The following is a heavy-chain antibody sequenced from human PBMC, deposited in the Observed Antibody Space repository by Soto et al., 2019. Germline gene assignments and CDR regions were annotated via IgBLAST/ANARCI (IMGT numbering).Heavy chain of an antibody. V-gene: IGHV3-23*01. CDR3: AKTQTFNGYYGGFDA. CDR1: GFSFAGYA. CDR2: ISGGGGST. D-gene: IGHD3-3*01. Sequence: EVQLWESGGGFVQPGGSLRLSCAATGFSFAGYALTWVRQAPGKGLEWLSAISGGGGSTYYSDSVRGRFYISRDVSGNRIYLQLNRLTAGDTATDYCAKTQTFNGYYGGFDAWGQGTRVTVSS. J-gene: IGHJ5*02.